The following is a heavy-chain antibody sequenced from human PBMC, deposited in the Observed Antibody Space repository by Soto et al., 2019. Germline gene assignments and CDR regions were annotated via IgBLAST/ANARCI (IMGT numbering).Heavy chain of an antibody. J-gene: IGHJ6*02. CDR3: ARSAPVYGMDV. V-gene: IGHV4-31*03. CDR2: IYYSGST. CDR1: GGSMSSGGCN. Sequence: KTSETLSLTCTVSGGSMSSGGCNWSWIRQHPGKGLEWIGYIYYSGSTSYNPSLKSRVTISVDTSKNQFSLKLNSVTAADTAVYYCARSAPVYGMDVWGQGTTVTVYS.